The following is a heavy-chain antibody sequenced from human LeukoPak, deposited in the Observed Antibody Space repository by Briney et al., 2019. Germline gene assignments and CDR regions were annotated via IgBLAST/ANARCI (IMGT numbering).Heavy chain of an antibody. CDR1: GYTFTSYG. CDR2: ISAYNGNT. Sequence: GASVKVSCAASGYTFTSYGISWGRQAPGLRLEWMGWISAYNGNTNYAQKLQGRVTITTDTSTSTAYMELRSLRSDDTVVYYCARDAGLRTFDPWGQGTLVTVSS. V-gene: IGHV1-18*01. CDR3: ARDAGLRTFDP. D-gene: IGHD4-17*01. J-gene: IGHJ5*02.